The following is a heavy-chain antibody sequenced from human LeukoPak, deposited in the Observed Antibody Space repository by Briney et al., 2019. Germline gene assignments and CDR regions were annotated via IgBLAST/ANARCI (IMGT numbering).Heavy chain of an antibody. D-gene: IGHD5-18*01. V-gene: IGHV4-38-2*02. J-gene: IGHJ5*02. CDR2: IFHSGST. CDR3: ARTSSVDTALVGVHWFDP. CDR1: GDSITNGYY. Sequence: SETLSLTCTVSGDSITNGYYWAWIRQPPGKGLEWIGSIFHSGSTYVNPSLRSRVTISLNTSKSQFSLILSSMTAADTAVYYCARTSSVDTALVGVHWFDPWGQGTLVTVSS.